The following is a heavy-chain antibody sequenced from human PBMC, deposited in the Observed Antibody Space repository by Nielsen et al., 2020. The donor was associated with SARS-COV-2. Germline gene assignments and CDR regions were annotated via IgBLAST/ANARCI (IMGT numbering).Heavy chain of an antibody. D-gene: IGHD6-25*01. J-gene: IGHJ6*02. V-gene: IGHV3-30*04. Sequence: VRQMPGKGLEWVAVISYDGSNKYYADSVKGRFTISRDNSKNTLYLQMNSLRAEDTAVYYCARDKVWRLYYYYYGMDVWGQGTTVTVSS. CDR2: ISYDGSNK. CDR3: ARDKVWRLYYYYYGMDV.